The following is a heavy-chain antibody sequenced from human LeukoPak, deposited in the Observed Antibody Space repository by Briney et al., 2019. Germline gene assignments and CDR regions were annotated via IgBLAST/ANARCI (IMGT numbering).Heavy chain of an antibody. Sequence: GASVKVSCKASGGTFSSYAISWVRQAPGQGLEWMGRIIPILGIANYAQKFQGRVTITADKSTSTAYMELSSLRPEDTAVYYCATVAHGYCTNGVCYKDYYYGMDVWGQGITVTVSS. CDR1: GGTFSSYA. CDR2: IIPILGIA. J-gene: IGHJ6*02. D-gene: IGHD2-8*01. CDR3: ATVAHGYCTNGVCYKDYYYGMDV. V-gene: IGHV1-69*04.